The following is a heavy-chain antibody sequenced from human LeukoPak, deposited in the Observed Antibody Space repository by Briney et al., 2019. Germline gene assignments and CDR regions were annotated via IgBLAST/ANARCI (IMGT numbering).Heavy chain of an antibody. CDR1: GYTFANYF. J-gene: IGHJ4*02. V-gene: IGHV1-46*03. D-gene: IGHD7-27*01. CDR3: VRAGDQFFDS. Sequence: ASVKVSCKMSGYTFANYFMHWVRQTPGQGLEWMGIISPSGDTTTYAQKFVGRITVSRDASTGTVYMELSNLRSEDTAVYFCVRAGDQFFDSWEQGTQVTVSS. CDR2: ISPSGDTT.